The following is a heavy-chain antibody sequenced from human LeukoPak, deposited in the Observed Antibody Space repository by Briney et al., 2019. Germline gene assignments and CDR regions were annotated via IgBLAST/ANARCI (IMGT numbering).Heavy chain of an antibody. CDR1: GFTFSSYS. D-gene: IGHD6-13*01. Sequence: GGSLRLSCAASGFTFSSYSMNWVRQAPGKGLEWVSSISSSSSYIYYADSVKGRFTISRDNAKNSLYLQMNSLRAEDTAVYYCAKDPWIAAVPKGMDVWGQGTTVTVSS. CDR2: ISSSSSYI. V-gene: IGHV3-21*04. CDR3: AKDPWIAAVPKGMDV. J-gene: IGHJ6*02.